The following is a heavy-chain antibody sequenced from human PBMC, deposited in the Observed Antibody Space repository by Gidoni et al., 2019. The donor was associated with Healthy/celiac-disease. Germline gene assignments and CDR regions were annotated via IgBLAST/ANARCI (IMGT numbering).Heavy chain of an antibody. CDR3: AGVRGVRRTIDY. J-gene: IGHJ4*02. D-gene: IGHD2-8*02. CDR1: GFTFSSYG. CDR2: IWYDGSNT. Sequence: QVQLVESGGGVVQPGRSLRHSCAASGFTFSSYGMHVVRQAPGKGLEWVAVIWYDGSNTYYADSVKGRFTISRDNSTNTLYLQMNSLRAEDTAVYYCAGVRGVRRTIDYWGQGTLVTVSS. V-gene: IGHV3-33*01.